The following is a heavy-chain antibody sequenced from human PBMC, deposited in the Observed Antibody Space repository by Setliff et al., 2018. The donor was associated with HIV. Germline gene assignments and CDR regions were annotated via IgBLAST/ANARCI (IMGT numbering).Heavy chain of an antibody. J-gene: IGHJ4*02. CDR2: SRNKANSYTT. CDR1: GFSFSDHY. V-gene: IGHV3-72*01. CDR3: ARFRSGYFLY. D-gene: IGHD3-3*01. Sequence: GGSLRLSCAASGFSFSDHYMDWVRQAPGKGLEWVGRSRNKANSYTTEYAAAVNGRFTISRDDSKNSLYLQMNSLKTADTAVYYWARFRSGYFLYWGQGTLVTVSS.